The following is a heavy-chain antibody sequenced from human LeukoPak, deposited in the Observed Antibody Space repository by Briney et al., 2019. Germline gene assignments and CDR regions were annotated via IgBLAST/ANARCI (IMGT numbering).Heavy chain of an antibody. CDR3: AKVLSGYLDAFDI. CDR2: ISSSSSTI. D-gene: IGHD6-13*01. CDR1: GFTFSSYS. Sequence: GGSLRLSCAASGFTFSSYSMNWVRQAPGKGLEWVSYISSSSSTIYYADSVKGRFTISRDNAKNSLYLQMNSLRAEDTALYYCAKVLSGYLDAFDIWGQGTMVTVSS. V-gene: IGHV3-48*01. J-gene: IGHJ3*02.